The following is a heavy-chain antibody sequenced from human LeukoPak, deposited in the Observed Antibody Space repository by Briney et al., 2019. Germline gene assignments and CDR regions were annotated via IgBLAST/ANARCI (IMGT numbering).Heavy chain of an antibody. Sequence: ASVKVSCKASGYTFSSYGISWVRQAPGQGLEWMGWISTYNGNTNYAQKLQGRVTMTTDTSTSTAYMELRSLRSDDTAVYYCARLPSIAVAGTEDYWGQGTLVTVSS. V-gene: IGHV1-18*01. CDR3: ARLPSIAVAGTEDY. CDR1: GYTFSSYG. J-gene: IGHJ4*02. CDR2: ISTYNGNT. D-gene: IGHD6-19*01.